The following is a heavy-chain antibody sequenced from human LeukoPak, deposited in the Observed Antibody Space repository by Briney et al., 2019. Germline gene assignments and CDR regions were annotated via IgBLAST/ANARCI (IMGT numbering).Heavy chain of an antibody. J-gene: IGHJ1*01. CDR3: ARVRKVVGATTSDVRYFQH. V-gene: IGHV4-34*01. CDR1: GGSLSGYY. CDR2: IYHSGST. Sequence: SETLSLTCAVYGGSLSGYYWSWIRQPPGKGLEWIGEIYHSGSTNYNPSLKSRVTISVDKSKNQFSLKLSSVTAADTAVYYCARVRKVVGATTSDVRYFQHWGQGTLVTVSS. D-gene: IGHD1-26*01.